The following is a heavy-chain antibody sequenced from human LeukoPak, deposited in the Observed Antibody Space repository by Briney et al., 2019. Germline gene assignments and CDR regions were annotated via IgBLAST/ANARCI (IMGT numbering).Heavy chain of an antibody. CDR1: GGSISSYY. J-gene: IGHJ4*02. D-gene: IGHD3-10*01. Sequence: PSETLSLTCTVSGGSISSYYWSWIQQPPGKGLEWIGYIYSSGSTNYNPSLKSRVTISVDTSKNQFSLKLTSVTAADTAVYYCARTYYFGSGSYHFDYWGQGTLVTVSS. CDR2: IYSSGST. CDR3: ARTYYFGSGSYHFDY. V-gene: IGHV4-59*08.